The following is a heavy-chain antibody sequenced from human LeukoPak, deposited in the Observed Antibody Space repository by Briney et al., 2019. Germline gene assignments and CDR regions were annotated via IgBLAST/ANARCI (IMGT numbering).Heavy chain of an antibody. D-gene: IGHD5-24*01. CDR1: GFTIDDYA. V-gene: IGHV3-9*03. Sequence: GGSLRLSCAASGFTIDDYAMHWVRQAPGKGLEWVSGISWNSGSIVYAVSVKGRFTISRDNAKNSLFLQMNSLRAEDMALYYCARGMATGGRLDYWGQGTLVTVSS. CDR3: ARGMATGGRLDY. J-gene: IGHJ4*02. CDR2: ISWNSGSI.